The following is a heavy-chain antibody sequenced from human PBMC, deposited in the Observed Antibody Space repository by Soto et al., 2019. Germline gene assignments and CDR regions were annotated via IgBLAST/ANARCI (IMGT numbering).Heavy chain of an antibody. V-gene: IGHV1-18*01. J-gene: IGHJ5*02. CDR1: GYTFTSYG. D-gene: IGHD2-2*01. Sequence: QVQLVQSGAEVKKPGASVKVSCKASGYTFTSYGISWVRQAPGQGLEWMGWISADNGNTNYAQKLQGRVTMTTDTSPGTAYMELRRLRSDDPAVYFCAADCSSTTCYPWNWFDPWGQGTLVNVSS. CDR2: ISADNGNT. CDR3: AADCSSTTCYPWNWFDP.